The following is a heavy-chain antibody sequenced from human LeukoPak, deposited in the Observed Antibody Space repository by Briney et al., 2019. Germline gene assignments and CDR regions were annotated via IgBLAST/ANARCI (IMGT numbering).Heavy chain of an antibody. V-gene: IGHV3-21*01. CDR3: ARGLGSSGYYSAN. Sequence: GSLRLSCAASGFTFSSYSMNWVRQAPGKGLEWVSSISSSSSYIYYADSVKGRFTISRDNAKNSLYLQMNSLRAEDTAVYYCARGLGSSGYYSANWGQGTLVTVSS. CDR1: GFTFSSYS. J-gene: IGHJ4*02. CDR2: ISSSSSYI. D-gene: IGHD3-22*01.